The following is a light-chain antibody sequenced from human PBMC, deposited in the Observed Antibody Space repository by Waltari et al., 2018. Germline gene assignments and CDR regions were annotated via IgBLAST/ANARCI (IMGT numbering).Light chain of an antibody. CDR3: QQYYSTPYT. V-gene: IGKV4-1*01. J-gene: IGKJ2*01. CDR2: WAS. Sequence: DIMMTQSPDSMAVSLGERVLITCKSSQSILFTSNNKTYLAWYQQRPGQPPKLLIYWASTRESGVPDRFSGSGSGTDFTLTISSLQTEDVAVYYCQQYYSTPYTFGQGTKLEI. CDR1: QSILFTSNNKTY.